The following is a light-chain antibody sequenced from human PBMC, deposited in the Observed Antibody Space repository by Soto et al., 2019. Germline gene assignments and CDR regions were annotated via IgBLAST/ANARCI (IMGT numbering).Light chain of an antibody. V-gene: IGLV2-11*01. J-gene: IGLJ1*01. CDR1: SSDVGGYNY. CDR2: DVN. Sequence: QSALTQPASVSGSPGQSITISCTGSSSDVGGYNYVSWYQQHPGKAPKLMIYDVNKRPSGVPDRFSGSKSGSTASLTISGLQAEDEADYYCCSYAGSYSYAFATGTKLTVL. CDR3: CSYAGSYSYA.